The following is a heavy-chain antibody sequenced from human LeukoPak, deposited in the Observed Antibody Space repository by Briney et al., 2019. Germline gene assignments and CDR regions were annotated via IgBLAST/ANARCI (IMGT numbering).Heavy chain of an antibody. V-gene: IGHV4-38-2*01. J-gene: IGHJ4*02. CDR2: IYYSGST. D-gene: IGHD6-25*01. CDR3: ARLRRQADYFDY. CDR1: GYSISSGYY. Sequence: PSETLSLTCAVSGYSISSGYYWGWIRQPPGKGLEWIGSIYYSGSTYYNPSLKSRVTISVDTSKNQFSLKLSSVTAADTAVYYCARLRRQADYFDYWGQGTLVTVSS.